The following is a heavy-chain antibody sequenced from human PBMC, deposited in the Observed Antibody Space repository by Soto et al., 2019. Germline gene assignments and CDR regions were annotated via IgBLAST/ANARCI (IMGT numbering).Heavy chain of an antibody. CDR2: IYYSGST. J-gene: IGHJ1*01. Sequence: QVQLKESGPGLVKPSQTLSLTCTVSGGSISSGDYYWSWIRQPPGKGLEWIGYIYYSGSTYYNPSLKSRVTISVDTSKNQFSLKLSSVTAADTAVYYCARAPRKLFLRAYFQHWGQGTLVTVSS. V-gene: IGHV4-30-4*01. CDR1: GGSISSGDYY. CDR3: ARAPRKLFLRAYFQH.